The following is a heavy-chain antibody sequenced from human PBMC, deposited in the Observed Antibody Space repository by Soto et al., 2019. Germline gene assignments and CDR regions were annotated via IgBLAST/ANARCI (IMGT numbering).Heavy chain of an antibody. J-gene: IGHJ4*02. V-gene: IGHV4-4*07. Sequence: QVQLQESGPGLVKPSETLSLSCTVSGGSISGYYWSWIRQPAGKGLEYIGRIYSSGSTNYHPSLKSRLTMSVDTSKNSFSLKLSSVTAADTAVYYCGRGSGVYVDSWGKGTLVTVSS. CDR2: IYSSGST. CDR1: GGSISGYY. D-gene: IGHD2-8*01. CDR3: GRGSGVYVDS.